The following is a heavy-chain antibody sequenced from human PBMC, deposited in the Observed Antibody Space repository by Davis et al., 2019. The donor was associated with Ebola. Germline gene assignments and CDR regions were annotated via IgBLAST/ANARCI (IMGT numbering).Heavy chain of an antibody. J-gene: IGHJ4*02. CDR2: INPHNGNT. V-gene: IGHV1-18*04. Sequence: ASVKVSCKTSGYTFTNYGITWVRQAPGQGLEWMGWINPHNGNTNYAQNVQGRVTMTRDTSTSTVYMELSSLRSEDTAVYYCARRADYWGQGTLVTVSS. CDR3: ARRADY. CDR1: GYTFTNYG.